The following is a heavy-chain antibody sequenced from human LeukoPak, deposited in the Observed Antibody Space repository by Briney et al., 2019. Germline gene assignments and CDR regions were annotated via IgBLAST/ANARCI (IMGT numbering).Heavy chain of an antibody. CDR3: ARYCSSTSCYRGEEDC. V-gene: IGHV4-31*03. CDR1: GGSISSGGYY. CDR2: IYYSGST. D-gene: IGHD2-2*01. Sequence: SETLSLTCTVSGGSISSGGYYWSWIRQHPGKGLEWIGYIYYSGSTYYNPSLKSRVTISLDTSKNQFSLKLSSVTAADTAVYYRARYCSSTSCYRGEEDCWGQGTLVTVSS. J-gene: IGHJ4*02.